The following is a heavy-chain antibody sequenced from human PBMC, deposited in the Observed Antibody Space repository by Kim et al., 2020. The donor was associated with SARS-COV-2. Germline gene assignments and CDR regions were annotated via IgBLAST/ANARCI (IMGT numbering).Heavy chain of an antibody. D-gene: IGHD3-10*01. CDR3: ARPRGEGSYAFDI. J-gene: IGHJ3*02. Sequence: SETLSLTCAVYGGSFSGYYWSWIRQPPGKGLEWIGEVNHSGSTNYNPSLKSRVTISVDTSKNQFSLKLSSVTAADTAVYYCARPRGEGSYAFDIWGQGTMVTVSS. V-gene: IGHV4-34*01. CDR1: GGSFSGYY. CDR2: VNHSGST.